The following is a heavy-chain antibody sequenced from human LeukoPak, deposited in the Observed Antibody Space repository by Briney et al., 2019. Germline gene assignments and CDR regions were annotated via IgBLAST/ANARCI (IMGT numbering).Heavy chain of an antibody. CDR3: AKEFXY. Sequence: GGSLRLSCAASGFTFRSYGMHWVRQAPGKGLEWVAFIWYDGSNKYYADSVKGRFTISRDNSKNTLYLQMNSLRAEDTAVYYCAKEFXYWGQGTLVT. CDR2: IWYDGSNK. CDR1: GFTFRSYG. V-gene: IGHV3-30*02. J-gene: IGHJ4*02.